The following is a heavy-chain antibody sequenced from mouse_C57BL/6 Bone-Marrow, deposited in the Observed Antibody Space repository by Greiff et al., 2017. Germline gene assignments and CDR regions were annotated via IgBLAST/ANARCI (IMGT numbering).Heavy chain of an antibody. CDR1: GYTFTGYW. Sequence: QVQLQQSGAELMKPGASVKLSCKATGYTFTGYWIEWVKQRPGHGLEWIGEILPGSGSTNYNEKFKGKATFTADTSSNTAYMQLSSLTTEDSAIYYCARGIYYGSSYPYYAMDYWGQGTSATVSS. CDR2: ILPGSGST. CDR3: ARGIYYGSSYPYYAMDY. V-gene: IGHV1-9*01. D-gene: IGHD1-1*01. J-gene: IGHJ4*01.